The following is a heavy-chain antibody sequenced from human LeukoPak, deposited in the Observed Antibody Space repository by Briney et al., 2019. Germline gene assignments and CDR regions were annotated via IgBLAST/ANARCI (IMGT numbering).Heavy chain of an antibody. CDR3: ARGYDFWSGYYNWFDP. D-gene: IGHD3-3*01. J-gene: IGHJ5*02. CDR1: GGSISSSNW. V-gene: IGHV4-4*02. Sequence: SETLSLTCAVSGGSISSSNWWSWVSQPPGKGLEGIGELYHSGSTNYNPSLKSRVTISVDKSKNQFSLKLSSVTAADTAVYYCARGYDFWSGYYNWFDPWGQGTLVTVSS. CDR2: LYHSGST.